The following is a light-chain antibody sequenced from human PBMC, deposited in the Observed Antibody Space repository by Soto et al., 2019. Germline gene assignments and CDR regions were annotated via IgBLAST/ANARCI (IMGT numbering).Light chain of an antibody. Sequence: EIVLTQSPATLSLSPGERATLSCRASQSVGTYLAWYQQKPGQAPRLLIYDGSNRATGIPARFSGSGSGTDFTLTISSLEAEDFAVYYCQQRSNWLWTFGQGTKVEIK. CDR1: QSVGTY. V-gene: IGKV3-11*01. CDR3: QQRSNWLWT. J-gene: IGKJ1*01. CDR2: DGS.